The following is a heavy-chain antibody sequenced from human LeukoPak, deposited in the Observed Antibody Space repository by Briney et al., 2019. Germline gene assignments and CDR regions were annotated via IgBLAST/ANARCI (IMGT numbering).Heavy chain of an antibody. D-gene: IGHD6-13*01. CDR1: GYTLTDYY. Sequence: ASVKVSCKASGYTLTDYYMHWVRQAPGQGLEWMGWINPKSGGTKYAQKFQGRVTMTRDTSISTAYMDLSRLRSDDTAMYYCARDGQGAGKTFDYWGQGTLVTVSS. CDR3: ARDGQGAGKTFDY. V-gene: IGHV1-2*02. CDR2: INPKSGGT. J-gene: IGHJ4*02.